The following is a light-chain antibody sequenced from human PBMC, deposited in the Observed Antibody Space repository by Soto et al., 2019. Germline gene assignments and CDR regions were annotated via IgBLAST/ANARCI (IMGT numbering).Light chain of an antibody. CDR2: DAS. CDR1: QSVSSY. Sequence: EIVLTKSPATLSLSPGERATLSCRASQSVSSYLAWYQQKPGQAPRLLIYDASNRATGIPARFSGSGSGTEFTLTISSLQSEDFAVYYCQQYNNWPRTFGQGTKVDI. J-gene: IGKJ1*01. V-gene: IGKV3-11*01. CDR3: QQYNNWPRT.